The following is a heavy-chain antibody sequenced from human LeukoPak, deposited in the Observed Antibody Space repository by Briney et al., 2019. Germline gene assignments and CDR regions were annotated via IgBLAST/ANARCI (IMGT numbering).Heavy chain of an antibody. CDR1: GFTFDDYT. V-gene: IGHV3-43*01. D-gene: IGHD5-18*01. CDR3: AKDIGDHGYIFDY. CDR2: ISWDGGST. Sequence: GGSLRLSCAASGFTFDDYTMPWVRQAPGKGLEWVSLISWDGGSTYYADSVKGRFTISRDNSKNSLYLQMNSLRTEDTALYYCAKDIGDHGYIFDYWGQGTLVTVSS. J-gene: IGHJ4*02.